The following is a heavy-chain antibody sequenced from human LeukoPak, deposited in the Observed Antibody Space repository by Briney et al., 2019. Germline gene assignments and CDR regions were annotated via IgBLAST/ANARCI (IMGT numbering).Heavy chain of an antibody. Sequence: ASVKVSCKASGYTFTSYGISWVRQAPGQGLEWMGWISAYNGNTNYAQKLQSRVTMTTDTSTSTAYMELRSLRSDDTAVYYCARSNYDILTGYPHLDYWGQGTLVTVSS. CDR2: ISAYNGNT. V-gene: IGHV1-18*04. J-gene: IGHJ4*02. CDR3: ARSNYDILTGYPHLDY. D-gene: IGHD3-9*01. CDR1: GYTFTSYG.